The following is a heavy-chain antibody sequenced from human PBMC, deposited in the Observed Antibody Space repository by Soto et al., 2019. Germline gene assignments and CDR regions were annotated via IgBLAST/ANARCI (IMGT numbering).Heavy chain of an antibody. CDR1: GLTFTNYW. D-gene: IGHD3-16*01. CDR2: MNGDGRTI. V-gene: IGHV3-74*01. J-gene: IGHJ4*02. Sequence: EVQLVESGGGLVQPGGSLRLSCSASGLTFTNYWMHWVRQVPGKGLMWVSGMNGDGRTIGYADSVKGRFTISRDNVKNTVYLQMNSLRAEDTAVYYCATEIASGGWGQGALVTVSS. CDR3: ATEIASGG.